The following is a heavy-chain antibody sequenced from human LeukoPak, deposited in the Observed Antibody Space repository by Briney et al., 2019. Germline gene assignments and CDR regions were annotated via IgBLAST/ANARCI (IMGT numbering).Heavy chain of an antibody. CDR3: ARTYYDFWSGYSHRPPIDY. CDR1: GGSISSGDYY. Sequence: SETLSLTCTVSGGSISSGDYYWGWIRQPPGKGLEWIGYIYYSGSTYYNPSLKSRVTISVDTSKNQFSPKLSSVTAADTAVYYCARTYYDFWSGYSHRPPIDYWGQGTLVTVSS. CDR2: IYYSGST. J-gene: IGHJ4*02. D-gene: IGHD3-3*01. V-gene: IGHV4-30-4*08.